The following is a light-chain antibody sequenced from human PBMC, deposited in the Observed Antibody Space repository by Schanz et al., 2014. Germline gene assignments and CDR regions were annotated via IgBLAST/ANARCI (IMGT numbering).Light chain of an antibody. CDR1: ASDVGGYNY. CDR2: DVS. CDR3: CSYAGSNNLV. V-gene: IGLV2-14*01. Sequence: QSALTQPASVSGSPGQSITISCTGTASDVGGYNYVSWYQQYPGKAPKLLIYDVSHRPSGVSNRFSGSKSGNTASLTISGLQAEDEADYYCCSYAGSNNLVFGGGTKLTVL. J-gene: IGLJ3*02.